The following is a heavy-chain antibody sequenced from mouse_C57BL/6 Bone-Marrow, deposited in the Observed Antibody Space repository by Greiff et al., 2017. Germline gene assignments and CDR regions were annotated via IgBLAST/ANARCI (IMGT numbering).Heavy chain of an antibody. V-gene: IGHV5-6*02. CDR1: GFTFSSYG. Sequence: DVKLVESGGDLVKPGGSLKLSCAASGFTFSSYGMSWVRQTPDKRLEWVATISSGGSYTYYPDSVKGRFTISRDNAKNTLYLQMSSLKSEDTAMYYCARPRYYYGSSHAWFAYWGQGTLVTVSA. CDR3: ARPRYYYGSSHAWFAY. CDR2: ISSGGSYT. J-gene: IGHJ3*01. D-gene: IGHD1-1*01.